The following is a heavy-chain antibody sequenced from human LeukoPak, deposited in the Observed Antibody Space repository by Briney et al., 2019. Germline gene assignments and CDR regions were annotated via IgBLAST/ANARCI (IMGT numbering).Heavy chain of an antibody. J-gene: IGHJ4*02. CDR2: IYYSGST. CDR3: ARDRNGTPLDY. V-gene: IGHV4-39*07. Sequence: PSQTLSLTCAVSGGSISSSSYYWGWIRQPPGKGLEWIGSIYYSGSTYYNPSLKSRVTISVDKSKNQFSLKLSSVTAADTAVYYCARDRNGTPLDYWGQGTLVTVSS. CDR1: GGSISSSSYY. D-gene: IGHD1-14*01.